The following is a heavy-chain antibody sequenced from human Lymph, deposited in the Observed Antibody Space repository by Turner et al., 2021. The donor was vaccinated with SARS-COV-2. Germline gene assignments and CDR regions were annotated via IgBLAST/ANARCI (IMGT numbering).Heavy chain of an antibody. Sequence: EVQLVETGGGLIQPGGFLSLSCAASGLIVSRNYMNWVRQDPGKGLEWVSVIYSGGTKYYADSVKGRFTISRDNSKNTLYLQMNSLRVEDTAVYYGARDLGTYGMDVWGQGTTVTVSS. CDR1: GLIVSRNY. CDR3: ARDLGTYGMDV. V-gene: IGHV3-53*02. D-gene: IGHD6-13*01. CDR2: IYSGGTK. J-gene: IGHJ6*02.